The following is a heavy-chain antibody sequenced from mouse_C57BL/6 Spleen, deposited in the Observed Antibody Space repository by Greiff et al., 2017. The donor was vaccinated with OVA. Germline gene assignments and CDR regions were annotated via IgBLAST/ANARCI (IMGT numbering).Heavy chain of an antibody. CDR1: GFTFSDYG. V-gene: IGHV5-17*01. D-gene: IGHD2-2*01. J-gene: IGHJ2*01. Sequence: EVMLVESGGGLVKPGGSLKLSCAASGFTFSDYGMHWVRQAPEKGLEWVAYISSGSSTIYYADTVKGRFTISRDNAKNTLFLQMTSLRSEDTAMYYCARPGYDDFDYWGQGTTLTVSS. CDR2: ISSGSSTI. CDR3: ARPGYDDFDY.